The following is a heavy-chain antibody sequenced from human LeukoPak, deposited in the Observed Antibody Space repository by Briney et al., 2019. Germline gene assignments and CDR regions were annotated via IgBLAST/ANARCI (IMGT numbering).Heavy chain of an antibody. V-gene: IGHV3-30*02. CDR3: AKDLYSWGLVVVPAVDY. D-gene: IGHD2-2*01. J-gene: IGHJ4*02. CDR2: IRYDGSNK. CDR1: GFTFSSYG. Sequence: GGSLRLSCAASGFTFSSYGMHWVRQAPGKGLEWVAFIRYDGSNKYYVDSVKGRFTISRDNSKNTLYLQMNSLRAEDTAVYYCAKDLYSWGLVVVPAVDYWGQGTLVTVSS.